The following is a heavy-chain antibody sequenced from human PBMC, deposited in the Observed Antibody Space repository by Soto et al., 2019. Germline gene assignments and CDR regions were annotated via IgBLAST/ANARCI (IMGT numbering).Heavy chain of an antibody. CDR3: ARVSWREKYGMDV. J-gene: IGHJ6*02. V-gene: IGHV3-11*01. Sequence: GGSLRLSCAASGFTFSDSYMSWIRQAPGKGLEWISYITFSGNTVYYADSLKGRFTISRDNAKNSLYLQMNRLGAEDTAVYYCARVSWREKYGMDVWGQGTTVTVSS. CDR2: ITFSGNTV. CDR1: GFTFSDSY.